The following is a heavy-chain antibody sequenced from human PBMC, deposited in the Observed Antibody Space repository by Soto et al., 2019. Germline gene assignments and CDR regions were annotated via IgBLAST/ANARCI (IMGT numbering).Heavy chain of an antibody. Sequence: QVQLVQSGAEVKKPGASVKVSCKASGYTFTSYDINWVRQATGQGLEWMGWMNPNSGNTGYAQKFQGRVTMTRNTSISTAYMELSSLRSEDTAVYYCARGLLRGSYYSGRRIPSPYGMDVWGQGTTVTVSS. CDR1: GYTFTSYD. D-gene: IGHD1-26*01. V-gene: IGHV1-8*01. J-gene: IGHJ6*02. CDR2: MNPNSGNT. CDR3: ARGLLRGSYYSGRRIPSPYGMDV.